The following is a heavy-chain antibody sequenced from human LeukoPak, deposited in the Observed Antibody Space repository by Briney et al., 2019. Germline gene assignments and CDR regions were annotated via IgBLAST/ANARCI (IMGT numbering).Heavy chain of an antibody. J-gene: IGHJ3*02. CDR1: GFTFTSSA. Sequence: GTSVKVSCKASGFTFTSSAMQWVRQARGQRLEWIGWIVVGSGNTNYAQKFQERVTITRDMSTSTAYMELSSLRSEDTAVYYCAAPKYYYDSSGSASDAFDIWGQGTMVTVSS. CDR3: AAPKYYYDSSGSASDAFDI. CDR2: IVVGSGNT. V-gene: IGHV1-58*02. D-gene: IGHD3-22*01.